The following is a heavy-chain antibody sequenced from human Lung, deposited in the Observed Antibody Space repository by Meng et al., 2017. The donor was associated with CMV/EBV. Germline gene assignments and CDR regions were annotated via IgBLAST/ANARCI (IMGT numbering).Heavy chain of an antibody. CDR1: GFTFDDYG. CDR2: IIWNGASA. V-gene: IGHV3-20*04. CDR3: ARDRGSSEYYLDC. D-gene: IGHD1-26*01. J-gene: IGHJ4*02. Sequence: GEXXKISCAASGFTFDDYGMSWVRHVPGKGLEWVSGIIWNGASASYADSVKGRFTISRDNAKNSLYLQMNSLRAEDTALYYCARDRGSSEYYLDCWGQGTLVTVSS.